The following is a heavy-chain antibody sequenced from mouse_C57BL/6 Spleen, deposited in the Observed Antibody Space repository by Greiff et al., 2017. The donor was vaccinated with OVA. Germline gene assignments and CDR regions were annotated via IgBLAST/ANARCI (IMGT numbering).Heavy chain of an antibody. V-gene: IGHV3-6*01. CDR2: ISYDGSN. CDR3: AREGTGRGVFDY. J-gene: IGHJ2*01. Sequence: ESGPGLVKPSQSLSLTCSVTGYSITSGYYWNWIRQFPGNKLEWMGYISYDGSNNYNPSLKNRISLTRDTSKHQFFLKLNSVTTEDTATYYCAREGTGRGVFDYWGQGTTLTVSS. CDR1: GYSITSGYY. D-gene: IGHD4-1*01.